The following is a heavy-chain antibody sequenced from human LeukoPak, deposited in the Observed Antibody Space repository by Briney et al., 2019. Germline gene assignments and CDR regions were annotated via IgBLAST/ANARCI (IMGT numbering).Heavy chain of an antibody. CDR3: GKTTVGYSSGQKPAWPVDY. CDR1: GFTLGSHA. D-gene: IGHD5-18*01. Sequence: GGSLRLSCEASGFTLGSHAMYCVRQAPGKGLEWVAGIFGSGGSPHYADPVKGRFTISRDNSRNTVYLQINSLRAEDTAVYYCGKTTVGYSSGQKPAWPVDYWGQGTLVTVSS. J-gene: IGHJ4*02. CDR2: IFGSGGSP. V-gene: IGHV3-23*01.